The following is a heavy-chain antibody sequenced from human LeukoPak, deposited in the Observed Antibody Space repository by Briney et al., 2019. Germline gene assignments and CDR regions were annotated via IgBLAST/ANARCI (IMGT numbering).Heavy chain of an antibody. CDR1: RSTFSGYY. V-gene: IGHV1-2*02. J-gene: IGHJ4*02. Sequence: ASLKVSCTASRSTFSGYYIHWVRQAPGQGLEWMGWISPDSGGTDYAQTFQGRVTMTRDTSISTAYMELTKLTSDDTAVYYCATQTRGRYFFDYWGQGTLFTVSP. D-gene: IGHD3-10*01. CDR2: ISPDSGGT. CDR3: ATQTRGRYFFDY.